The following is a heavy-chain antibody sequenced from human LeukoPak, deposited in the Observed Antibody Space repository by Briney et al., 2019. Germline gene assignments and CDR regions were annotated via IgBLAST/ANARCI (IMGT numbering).Heavy chain of an antibody. CDR3: ARSVNAGCLDY. V-gene: IGHV6-1*01. Sequence: SQTLSLTCAISGDSVSSSTAAWTWVRQSPSRGLEWLGRTYYRSKWYSDYAVSVRSRITINPDTSKNQFSLQLSSVTPEDTAVYYCARSVNAGCLDYWGQGALVTVSS. CDR2: TYYRSKWYS. CDR1: GDSVSSSTAA. D-gene: IGHD4-23*01. J-gene: IGHJ4*02.